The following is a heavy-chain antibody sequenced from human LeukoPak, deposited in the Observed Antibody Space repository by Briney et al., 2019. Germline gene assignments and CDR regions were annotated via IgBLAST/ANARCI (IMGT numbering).Heavy chain of an antibody. Sequence: SQTLSLTCTVSGGSISTGGYYCSWIRLHPGKGLEWIGYIYHSGTAYYNPSLRIRITISLDTSKNLFSLKLTSLTAADTAVYYCARESTYYYDNSGFDSAAFDIWGQGTMVTVSS. CDR1: GGSISTGGYY. CDR3: ARESTYYYDNSGFDSAAFDI. D-gene: IGHD3-22*01. V-gene: IGHV4-31*03. CDR2: IYHSGTA. J-gene: IGHJ3*02.